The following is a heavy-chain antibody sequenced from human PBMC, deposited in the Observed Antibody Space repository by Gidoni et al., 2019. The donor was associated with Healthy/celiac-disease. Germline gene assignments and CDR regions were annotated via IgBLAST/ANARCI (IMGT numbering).Heavy chain of an antibody. CDR3: AKDRRDSYGFLQGWG. J-gene: IGHJ4*02. CDR1: GCTFSSYA. CDR2: ISGSGGST. Sequence: EVQLLESGGGLVQPGGSLRLSCAASGCTFSSYAMSWVRQAPGKGLEWVSAISGSGGSTYYADSVKGRFTISRDNSKNTLYLQMNSLRAEDTAVYYCAKDRRDSYGFLQGWGWGQGTLVTVSS. D-gene: IGHD5-18*01. V-gene: IGHV3-23*01.